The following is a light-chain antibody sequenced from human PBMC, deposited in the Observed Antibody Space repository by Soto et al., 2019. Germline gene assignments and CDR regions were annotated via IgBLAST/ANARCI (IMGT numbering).Light chain of an antibody. CDR1: QTISSW. CDR3: QQYNTYLS. J-gene: IGKJ1*01. V-gene: IGKV1-5*01. CDR2: HAS. Sequence: DIQMTQSPSTLSGSVGDRVTITCRASQTISSWLAWYQQKPGKAPTLLIYHASSLESGVPSRFSGSGSGTEFTLTISSLQPDDVATYYCQQYNTYLSFGQGTKVEIK.